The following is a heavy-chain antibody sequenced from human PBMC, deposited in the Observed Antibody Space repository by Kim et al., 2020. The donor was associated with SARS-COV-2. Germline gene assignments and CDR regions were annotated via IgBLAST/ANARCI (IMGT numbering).Heavy chain of an antibody. Sequence: SVKVSCKASGGTFSSYAISWVRQAPGQGLEWMGRIIPILGIANYAQKFQGRVTITADKSTRTAYMELSSLRSEDTAVYYCLGTVAGIDPYYFDYWGQGTLCTFSA. CDR1: GGTFSSYA. D-gene: IGHD6-19*01. CDR3: LGTVAGIDPYYFDY. J-gene: IGHJ4*02. V-gene: IGHV1-69*04. CDR2: IIPILGIA.